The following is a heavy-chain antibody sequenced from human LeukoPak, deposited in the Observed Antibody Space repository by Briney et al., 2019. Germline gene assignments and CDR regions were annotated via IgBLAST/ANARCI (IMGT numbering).Heavy chain of an antibody. CDR3: ARAPADYGGNPSFDY. J-gene: IGHJ4*02. D-gene: IGHD4-23*01. Sequence: GGSLRLSCAASGFTFSSYEMNWVRQAPGKGLEWVSYISSSGSTIYYADSVKGRFTISRDNAKNSLYLQMNSLRAEDTAVYYCARAPADYGGNPSFDYWGQGTLVTVSS. CDR1: GFTFSSYE. CDR2: ISSSGSTI. V-gene: IGHV3-48*03.